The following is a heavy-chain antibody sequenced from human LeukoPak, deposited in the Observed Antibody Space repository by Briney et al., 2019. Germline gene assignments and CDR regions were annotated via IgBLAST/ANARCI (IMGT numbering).Heavy chain of an antibody. D-gene: IGHD5-24*01. Sequence: GGSLRLSCAASGFTFGNFDMHWVRQAPGKGLEWVAFIQYSGSKKYYVDSVEGRFTISRDNSKNTLYVQMNSLRTEDTAVYYCAKGGLHGRSTYERGYFDFWGQGTLVTVSS. CDR1: GFTFGNFD. V-gene: IGHV3-30*02. CDR3: AKGGLHGRSTYERGYFDF. J-gene: IGHJ4*02. CDR2: IQYSGSKK.